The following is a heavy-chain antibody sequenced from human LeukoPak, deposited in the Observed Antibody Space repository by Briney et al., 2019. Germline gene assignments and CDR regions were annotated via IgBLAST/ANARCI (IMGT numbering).Heavy chain of an antibody. CDR3: ARGSGYDQRFDP. Sequence: ASVKVSCKASGYTFTSYDINWVRQATGQGLEWMGWMNPNSSNTGYAQKFQGRVTMTRNTSISTAYMELSSLRSEDTAVYYCARGSGYDQRFDPWGQGTLVTVSS. CDR2: MNPNSSNT. V-gene: IGHV1-8*01. D-gene: IGHD5-12*01. J-gene: IGHJ5*02. CDR1: GYTFTSYD.